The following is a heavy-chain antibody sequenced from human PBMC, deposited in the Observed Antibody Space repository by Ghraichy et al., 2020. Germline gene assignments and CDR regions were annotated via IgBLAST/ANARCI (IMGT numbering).Heavy chain of an antibody. CDR1: GITFTDYW. D-gene: IGHD4-17*01. CDR2: IYTDVSTA. V-gene: IGHV3-74*01. CDR3: ATSAVTYYGTALDY. J-gene: IGHJ4*02. Sequence: GDSLNISCAVSGITFTDYWLHWVRQAPGKGLVWVSRIYTDVSTATYADSVKGRFTISRDNAKNTLYLQMNSLRADDTAVYYCATSAVTYYGTALDYWGQGNLVTVSS.